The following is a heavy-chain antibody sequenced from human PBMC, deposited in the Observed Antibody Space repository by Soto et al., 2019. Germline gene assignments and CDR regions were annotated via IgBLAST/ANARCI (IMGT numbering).Heavy chain of an antibody. V-gene: IGHV4-30-4*01. CDR2: IYYSGST. D-gene: IGHD1-1*01. J-gene: IGHJ4*02. Sequence: SETLSLTCTVSGGSISSGDYYWSWIRQPPGKGLEWIGYIYYSGSTYYNPSLKSRVTISVDTSKNQFSLKLSSVTAADTAVYYCAREMATTGPFDYWGQGTLVTVSS. CDR3: AREMATTGPFDY. CDR1: GGSISSGDYY.